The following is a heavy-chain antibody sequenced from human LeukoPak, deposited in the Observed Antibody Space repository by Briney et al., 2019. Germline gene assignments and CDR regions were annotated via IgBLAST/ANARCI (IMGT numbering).Heavy chain of an antibody. J-gene: IGHJ4*02. V-gene: IGHV3-20*04. D-gene: IGHD3-22*01. CDR3: AKSTKYYDSSGYYYEASYYFDY. CDR2: INWNGGST. Sequence: RPGGSLRLSCAASGFTFDDYGMSWVRQAPGKGLEWVSGINWNGGSTVYADSVRGRFTISRDNAKNSLYVQINSLRAEDTALYYCAKSTKYYDSSGYYYEASYYFDYWGQGTLVPVSS. CDR1: GFTFDDYG.